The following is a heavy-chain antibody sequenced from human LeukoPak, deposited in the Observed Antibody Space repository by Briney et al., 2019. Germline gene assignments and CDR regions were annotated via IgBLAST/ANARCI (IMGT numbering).Heavy chain of an antibody. CDR3: ARSLSDTWYCGGDCVDAFDI. J-gene: IGHJ3*02. CDR2: IYHSGST. CDR1: GGSISSSNW. D-gene: IGHD2-21*02. V-gene: IGHV4-4*02. Sequence: KPSETLSLTCAVSGGSISSSNWWSWVRQPPGKWLEWIGEIYHSGSTNYNPSLKSRVTISVDKSKNQFSLKLSSVTAADTAVYYCARSLSDTWYCGGDCVDAFDIWGQGTMVTVSS.